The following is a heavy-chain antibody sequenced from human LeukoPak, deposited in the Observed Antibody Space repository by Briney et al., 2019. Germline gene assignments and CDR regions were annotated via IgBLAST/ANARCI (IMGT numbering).Heavy chain of an antibody. Sequence: PGGSLRLPCAASGFTFSSYGMHWVRQAPGKGLEWVAFIRYDGSNKYYAGSVKGRYTISRDNSKNTLYLQMNSLRAEDTAVYYCAKDHGWLGSGIDYWGEGTLVTVSS. J-gene: IGHJ4*02. CDR2: IRYDGSNK. D-gene: IGHD3-10*02. CDR1: GFTFSSYG. V-gene: IGHV3-30*02. CDR3: AKDHGWLGSGIDY.